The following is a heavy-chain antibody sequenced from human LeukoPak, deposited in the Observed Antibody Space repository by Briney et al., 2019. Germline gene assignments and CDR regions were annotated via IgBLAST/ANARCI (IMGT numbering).Heavy chain of an antibody. J-gene: IGHJ4*02. Sequence: QPGGSLRLSCAASGFTFSSYVMTWVRQAPGAGLERVSAIGTHSTSTDYPDSVKGRFTISRDDSKNTVFLQMTSLRVEDTALYYCTRRVGGTPDYRGLGTLVTVSS. V-gene: IGHV3-23*01. D-gene: IGHD1-26*01. CDR3: TRRVGGTPDY. CDR1: GFTFSSYV. CDR2: IGTHSTST.